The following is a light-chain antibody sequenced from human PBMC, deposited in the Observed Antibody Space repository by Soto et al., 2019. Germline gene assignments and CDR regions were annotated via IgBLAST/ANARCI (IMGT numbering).Light chain of an antibody. V-gene: IGKV1-5*01. CDR2: DVS. CDR1: QSIGNW. J-gene: IGKJ1*01. CDR3: QQYNSYSST. Sequence: DIQITQSSSALSASVGDRCSTTCRGRQSIGNWLAWYQQKPGKAPKLVIYDVSSLDSGVPSRFSGSGSGTEFTLTISSLQPDDFATYYCQQYNSYSSTFGHGTKVDIK.